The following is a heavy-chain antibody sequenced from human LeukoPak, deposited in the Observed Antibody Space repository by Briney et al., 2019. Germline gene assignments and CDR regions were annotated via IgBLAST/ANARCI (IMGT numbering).Heavy chain of an antibody. Sequence: SETLSLTCTVSGGSISSGDYYWSWIRQPPGKGLEWIGYIYYSGSTYYNPSLKSRVTISVDTSKNQFSLKLSSVTAADTAVYYCARDSGYASGWYGMSGSYYYGMDVWGQGTTVTVSS. V-gene: IGHV4-30-4*01. CDR3: ARDSGYASGWYGMSGSYYYGMDV. CDR1: GGSISSGDYY. J-gene: IGHJ6*02. D-gene: IGHD6-19*01. CDR2: IYYSGST.